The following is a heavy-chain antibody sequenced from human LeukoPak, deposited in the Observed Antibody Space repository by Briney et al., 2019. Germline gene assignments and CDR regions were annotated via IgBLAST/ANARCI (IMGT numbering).Heavy chain of an antibody. J-gene: IGHJ4*02. D-gene: IGHD2-15*01. CDR1: GGTFSSYA. Sequence: SVKVSCKASGGTFSSYAISWVRQAPGQGLEWMGGIIPIFGTANYAQKFQGRVTITADESTSTAYMELSSLRSEDTAVYYCALALRYCSGGSCYSQVSDYWGQGTLVTVSS. CDR2: IIPIFGTA. V-gene: IGHV1-69*13. CDR3: ALALRYCSGGSCYSQVSDY.